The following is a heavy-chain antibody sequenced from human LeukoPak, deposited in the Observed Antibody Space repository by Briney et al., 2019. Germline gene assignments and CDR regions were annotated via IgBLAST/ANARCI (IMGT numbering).Heavy chain of an antibody. V-gene: IGHV4-34*01. CDR2: INHSGST. D-gene: IGHD6-6*01. Sequence: PSETLSLTCAVYGGSFSGYYWSWIRQPPGKGLEWIGEINHSGSTNYNPSLKSRVTISVDTSKNQFSLKLSSVTAADTAVYYCAREGEYSSSSGAYYFDSWGQGTLVTVSS. CDR1: GGSFSGYY. CDR3: AREGEYSSSSGAYYFDS. J-gene: IGHJ4*02.